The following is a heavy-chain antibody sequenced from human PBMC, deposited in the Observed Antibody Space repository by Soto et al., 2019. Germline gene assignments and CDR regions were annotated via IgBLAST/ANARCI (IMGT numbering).Heavy chain of an antibody. Sequence: EVQLVESGGGLIQPGGSLRLSCAVSGFTVSNNYMSWVRQAPGKGLEGVSVIYSGGYTAYGDSVKGRFTISRDNSKNTIFFQKKGLRAYASAGFFGGPRPGGGGYWGQGTLVTVSS. CDR3: GPRPGGGGY. V-gene: IGHV3-53*01. D-gene: IGHD3-10*01. J-gene: IGHJ4*02. CDR2: IYSGGYT. CDR1: GFTVSNNY.